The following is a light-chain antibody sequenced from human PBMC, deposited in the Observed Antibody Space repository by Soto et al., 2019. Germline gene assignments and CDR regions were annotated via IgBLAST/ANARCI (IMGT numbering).Light chain of an antibody. J-gene: IGLJ2*01. V-gene: IGLV2-8*01. CDR3: SSYTGSHNVV. CDR1: SSDVGGYNF. Sequence: QSALTQPPSASGSPGQSVTISCTGTSSDVGGYNFVSWYQQHPGKAPKLMIYEVTKRPSGVPDRFSGSKSGNTASLTVSGHHAEEEADYYCSSYTGSHNVVFGGGTKVTVL. CDR2: EVT.